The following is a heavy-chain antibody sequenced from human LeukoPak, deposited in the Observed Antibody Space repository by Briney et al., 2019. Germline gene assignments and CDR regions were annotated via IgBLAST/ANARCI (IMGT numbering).Heavy chain of an antibody. J-gene: IGHJ4*02. Sequence: SETLSLTCTVSGDSISTYYWSWIRQPPGKGLEWIGYIYYGGSTNYNPSLKSRVTISVDTSKNQFSLKLSSVTTADTAVYYCARGYAFFDYWGQGTLVTVSS. V-gene: IGHV4-59*01. D-gene: IGHD3-16*01. CDR3: ARGYAFFDY. CDR2: IYYGGST. CDR1: GDSISTYY.